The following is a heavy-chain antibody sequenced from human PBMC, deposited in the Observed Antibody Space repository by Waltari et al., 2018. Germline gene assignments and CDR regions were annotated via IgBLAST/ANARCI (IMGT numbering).Heavy chain of an antibody. CDR1: GYIFTNSW. CDR2: IYPADSDT. Sequence: EVQLVQSGVEVKKPGESLKISCKASGYIFTNSWIGWGRQMPGKGLEWMGIIYPADSDTRYSPSFQGQVTISADKSINTAHLQWSSLKASDTAMYYCARGDAFDFWGQGTMVTVSS. J-gene: IGHJ3*01. CDR3: ARGDAFDF. V-gene: IGHV5-51*01.